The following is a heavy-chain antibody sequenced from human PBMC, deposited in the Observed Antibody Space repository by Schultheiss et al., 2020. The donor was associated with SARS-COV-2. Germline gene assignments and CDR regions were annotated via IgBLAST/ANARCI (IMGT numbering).Heavy chain of an antibody. D-gene: IGHD3-22*01. J-gene: IGHJ4*02. CDR3: AREDYYDSSGYNEFDY. Sequence: GGSLRLSCAASGFTFSSYWMHWVRQAPGKGLVWVSRINGDGSSTSYADSVKGRFTISRDNAKNTLYLQMNSLRAEDTAVYYCAREDYYDSSGYNEFDYWGQGTLVTVSS. CDR1: GFTFSSYW. CDR2: INGDGSST. V-gene: IGHV3-74*01.